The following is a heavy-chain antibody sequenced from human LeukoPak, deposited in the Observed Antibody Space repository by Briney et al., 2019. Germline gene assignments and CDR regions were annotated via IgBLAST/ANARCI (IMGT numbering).Heavy chain of an antibody. CDR3: ARVFDSGSQAYFYYMDV. CDR1: GGSISSYY. Sequence: SETLSLTCTVSGGSISSYYWTWIRQPPGKGLEWIGYIYSSGSTNYNPSLKSRVTMSVDTSKNQFSLKVSSVTAADTAVYYCARVFDSGSQAYFYYMDVWGKGTTVTIFS. V-gene: IGHV4-59*01. CDR2: IYSSGST. J-gene: IGHJ6*03. D-gene: IGHD3-10*01.